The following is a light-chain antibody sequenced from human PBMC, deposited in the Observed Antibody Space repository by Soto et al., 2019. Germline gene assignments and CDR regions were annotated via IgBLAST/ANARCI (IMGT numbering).Light chain of an antibody. Sequence: EIVMTQSPATLSVSPGERATLSCRASQSVSSNLAWYQQKPGQAPRLLIYDASNRATGIPARFSGSGSGTDFTLTISSLQPDDFATYYCQQYNDYSLTFGGGTKVDIK. CDR3: QQYNDYSLT. V-gene: IGKV3D-15*01. J-gene: IGKJ4*01. CDR2: DAS. CDR1: QSVSSN.